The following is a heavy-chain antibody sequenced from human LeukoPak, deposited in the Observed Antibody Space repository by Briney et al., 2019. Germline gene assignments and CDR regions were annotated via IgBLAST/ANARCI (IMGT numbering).Heavy chain of an antibody. V-gene: IGHV1-46*01. Sequence: ASVKVSCEASVYTFTMSYMQWVRQAPGQGLEWMGIINPSGGSTSYAQKFQGRVTMTRDTSTSTVYMELSSLRSEDTAVYFCARVDAEGSGVKYCVLWRQGTLVTVSS. D-gene: IGHD3-10*01. J-gene: IGHJ4*02. CDR2: INPSGGST. CDR3: ARVDAEGSGVKYCVL. CDR1: VYTFTMSY.